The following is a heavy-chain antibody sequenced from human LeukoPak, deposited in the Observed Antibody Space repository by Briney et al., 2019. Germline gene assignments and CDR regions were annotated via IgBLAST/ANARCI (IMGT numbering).Heavy chain of an antibody. CDR1: GSTVSSNY. V-gene: IGHV3-53*01. Sequence: GGSLRLSCAASGSTVSSNYMSWVRQAPGKGLEWVSVIYSGGSTYYADSVKGRFTISRDNAKNSLYLQMNSLRAEDTAVYYCARDWATIFGVVGYWGQGTLVTVSS. J-gene: IGHJ4*02. CDR2: IYSGGST. CDR3: ARDWATIFGVVGY. D-gene: IGHD3-3*01.